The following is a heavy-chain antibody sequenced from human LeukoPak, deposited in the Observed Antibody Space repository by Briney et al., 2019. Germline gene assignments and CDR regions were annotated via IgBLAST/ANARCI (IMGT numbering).Heavy chain of an antibody. Sequence: SQTLSLTCTVSGGSISSGTFYWNWIRQPAGKGLEWIGRTQISGSSNYNPSLKSRVTISVDSSKNQFSLKLSSVTAADAAVYYCARDLELGYWGQGTLVTVSS. CDR1: GGSISSGTFY. CDR2: TQISGSS. D-gene: IGHD2/OR15-2a*01. V-gene: IGHV4-61*02. CDR3: ARDLELGY. J-gene: IGHJ4*02.